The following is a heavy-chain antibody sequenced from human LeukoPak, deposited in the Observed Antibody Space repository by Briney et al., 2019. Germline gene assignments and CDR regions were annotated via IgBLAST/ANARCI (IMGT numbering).Heavy chain of an antibody. CDR1: GGSFSGYY. J-gene: IGHJ5*02. CDR2: INHSGST. CDR3: ARRFGFGELSGWFDP. D-gene: IGHD3-10*01. Sequence: SGTLSLTCAVYGGSFSGYYWSWIRQPPGKGLEWIGEINHSGSTNYNPSLKSRVTISVDTSKNQFSLKLSSVTAADTAVYYCARRFGFGELSGWFDPWGQGTLVTVSS. V-gene: IGHV4-34*01.